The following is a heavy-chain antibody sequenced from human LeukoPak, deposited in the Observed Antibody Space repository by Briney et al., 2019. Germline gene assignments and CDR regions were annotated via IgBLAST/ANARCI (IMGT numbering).Heavy chain of an antibody. J-gene: IGHJ6*04. D-gene: IGHD2-2*01. CDR1: GGSFSDYY. V-gene: IGHV4-34*01. Sequence: SETLSLTCAVYGGSFSDYYWSWIRQPPGKGLEWIGEIHPSGSTNYNPSLNSRVTMSVDTSKNQFSLKLSSVTAADTAVYYCARLTYCSSTSCYLDYYCMDVWGKGTTVTVSS. CDR3: ARLTYCSSTSCYLDYYCMDV. CDR2: IHPSGST.